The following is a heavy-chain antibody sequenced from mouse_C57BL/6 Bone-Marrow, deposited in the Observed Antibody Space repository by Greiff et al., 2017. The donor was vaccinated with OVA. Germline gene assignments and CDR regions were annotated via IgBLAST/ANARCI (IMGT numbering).Heavy chain of an antibody. V-gene: IGHV7-1*01. CDR3: ARDAYYGSSYDAWFAY. J-gene: IGHJ3*01. D-gene: IGHD1-1*01. CDR1: GFTFSDFY. Sequence: EVMLVESGGGLVQSGRSLRLSCATSGFTFSDFYMEWVRQAPGKGLEWIAASRNKANDYTTEYSASVKGRFIVSRDTSQSILYLQMNALRAEDTAIYYCARDAYYGSSYDAWFAYWGQGTLVTVSA. CDR2: SRNKANDYTT.